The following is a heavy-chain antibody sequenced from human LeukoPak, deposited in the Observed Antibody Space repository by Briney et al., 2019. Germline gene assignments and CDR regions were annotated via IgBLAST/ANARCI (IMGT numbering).Heavy chain of an antibody. Sequence: SETLSLTCTVSGGSISSGGYYWSWIRQHPGKGLEWIGYIYYSGSTYYNPSLKSRVTISVDTSKNQFSLKLSSVTAADTAVYYCARVELRDPRLDYWGQGTLVTVSS. CDR3: ARVELRDPRLDY. V-gene: IGHV4-31*03. D-gene: IGHD1-7*01. J-gene: IGHJ4*02. CDR1: GGSISSGGYY. CDR2: IYYSGST.